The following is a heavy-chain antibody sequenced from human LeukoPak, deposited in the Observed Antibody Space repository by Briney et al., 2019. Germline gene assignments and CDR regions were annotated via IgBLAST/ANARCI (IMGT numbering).Heavy chain of an antibody. CDR1: GFTFSSYW. CDR3: AKVALYSSSWYNNWFDP. V-gene: IGHV3-7*03. D-gene: IGHD6-13*01. Sequence: GGSLRLSCAASGFTFSSYWMSWVRQAPGKGLEWVANIKQDGSEKYYVDSVKGRFTISRDNAKNSLYLQMNSLRAEDTAVYYCAKVALYSSSWYNNWFDPWGQGTLVTVSS. J-gene: IGHJ5*02. CDR2: IKQDGSEK.